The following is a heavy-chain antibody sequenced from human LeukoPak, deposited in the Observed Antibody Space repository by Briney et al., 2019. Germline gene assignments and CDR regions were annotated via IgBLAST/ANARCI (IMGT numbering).Heavy chain of an antibody. J-gene: IGHJ4*02. V-gene: IGHV1-69*05. D-gene: IGHD4-23*01. CDR2: IIPIFGTA. CDR1: GGTFSSYG. CDR3: ARMSNGGREDY. Sequence: ASVKVSCKASGGTFSSYGISWVRQAPGQGLEWMGRIIPIFGTANYAQKFQGRVTITTDESTSTAYMELSSLRSEDTAVYYCARMSNGGREDYWGQGTLVTVSS.